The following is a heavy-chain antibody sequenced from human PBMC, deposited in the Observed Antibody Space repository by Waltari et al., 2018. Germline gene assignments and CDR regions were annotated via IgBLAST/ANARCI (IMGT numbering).Heavy chain of an antibody. Sequence: EVQLVESGGGLVQPGGSLRLSCAASGFTFSSYLMSWVRQAPGKGLEWVANIKQDGSEKYYVDSVKGRFTISRDNAKNSLYLQMNSLRAEDTAVYYCARGLQRIAAAGNYFDYWGQGTLVTVSS. D-gene: IGHD6-13*01. J-gene: IGHJ4*02. V-gene: IGHV3-7*01. CDR2: IKQDGSEK. CDR3: ARGLQRIAAAGNYFDY. CDR1: GFTFSSYL.